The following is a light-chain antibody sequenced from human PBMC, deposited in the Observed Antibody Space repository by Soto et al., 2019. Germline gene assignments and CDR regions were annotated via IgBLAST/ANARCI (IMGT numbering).Light chain of an antibody. CDR1: DGPVTSGHY. Sequence: QTVVTQEPSLTVSPGGTVTLTCGSSDGPVTSGHYPYWYQQRPGQVPRTLIYNTMNRQSWAPARFSGSLVGVKAALTLSGAQPEDEADYYCLLTYSGGRVFAGGTKLTVL. CDR2: NTM. CDR3: LLTYSGGRV. J-gene: IGLJ2*01. V-gene: IGLV7-46*01.